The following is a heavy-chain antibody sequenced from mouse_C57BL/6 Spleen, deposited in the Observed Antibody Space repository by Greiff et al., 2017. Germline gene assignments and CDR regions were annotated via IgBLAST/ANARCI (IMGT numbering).Heavy chain of an antibody. D-gene: IGHD1-1*01. Sequence: VQLQQPGAELVMPGASVKLSCTASGYTFTSYWMHWVKQRPGQGLEWIGEIDPSDSYTKYNQKFKGKSTLTVDKSSSTAYMQLSSLTSEDSAVYYCAIFITTVHDDWGQGTTLTVSS. CDR2: IDPSDSYT. J-gene: IGHJ2*01. V-gene: IGHV1-69*01. CDR1: GYTFTSYW. CDR3: AIFITTVHDD.